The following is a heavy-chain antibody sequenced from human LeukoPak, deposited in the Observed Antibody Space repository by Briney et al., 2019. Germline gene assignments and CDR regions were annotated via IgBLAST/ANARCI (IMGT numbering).Heavy chain of an antibody. D-gene: IGHD3-22*01. J-gene: IGHJ4*02. V-gene: IGHV3-23*01. CDR1: GFTFSSYA. CDR3: AMGPYYYDSSGYYY. Sequence: GGSLRLSCAASGFTFSSYAMSWVRQAPGKGLEWVSAISGSGVTTYYADSVKGRFTISRDNAKNTLYLQMNSLRAEDTAVYYCAMGPYYYDSSGYYYWGQGTLVTVSS. CDR2: ISGSGVTT.